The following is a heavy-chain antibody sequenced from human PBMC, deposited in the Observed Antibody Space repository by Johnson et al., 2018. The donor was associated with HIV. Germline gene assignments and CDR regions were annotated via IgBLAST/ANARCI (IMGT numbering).Heavy chain of an antibody. CDR3: ARAHDAFDI. V-gene: IGHV3-23*04. CDR1: GFTFDDYG. J-gene: IGHJ3*02. Sequence: VQLVESGGGVERRGGSLRLSCAASGFTFDDYGMSWVRQAPGKGLEWVSAISGSGGSTYYADSVKGRFTISRDNSKNTLYLQMNSLRAEDTAVYYCARAHDAFDIWGQGTMVTVSS. CDR2: ISGSGGST.